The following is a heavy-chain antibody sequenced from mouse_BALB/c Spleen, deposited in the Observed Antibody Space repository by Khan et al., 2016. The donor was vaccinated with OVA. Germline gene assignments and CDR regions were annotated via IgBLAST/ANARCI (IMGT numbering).Heavy chain of an antibody. Sequence: EVQLQESGPGLVKPSQSLSLTCTVTDYSITSDYAWNWIRQFPGNTLEWMGYISYSGYTSYNPSLKSRISITRDTSKNQFFLQLNSVTTEDTATYYGARGVTTATSAWFAYWGQGTLVTGSA. CDR2: ISYSGYT. J-gene: IGHJ3*01. V-gene: IGHV3-2*02. CDR3: ARGVTTATSAWFAY. CDR1: DYSITSDYA. D-gene: IGHD1-2*01.